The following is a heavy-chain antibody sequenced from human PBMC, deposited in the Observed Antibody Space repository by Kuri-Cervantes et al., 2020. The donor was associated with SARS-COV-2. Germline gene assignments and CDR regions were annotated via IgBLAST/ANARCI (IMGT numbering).Heavy chain of an antibody. V-gene: IGHV1-45*02. Sequence: SVKVSCKASGYTFTYRYLHWVRQAPGQALEWMGWITPFNGNTNYAQKFQGRVTMTRDTSTSTVYMELSSLRSEDTAVYYCARDVVAAAGGAGWFDPWGQGTLVTVSS. D-gene: IGHD6-13*01. CDR2: ITPFNGNT. CDR3: ARDVVAAAGGAGWFDP. J-gene: IGHJ5*02. CDR1: GYTFTYRY.